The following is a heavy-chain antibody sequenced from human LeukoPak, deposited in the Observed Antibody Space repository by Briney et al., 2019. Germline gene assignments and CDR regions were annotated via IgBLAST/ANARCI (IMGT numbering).Heavy chain of an antibody. J-gene: IGHJ4*02. Sequence: SQTLSLTCTVSGGSIRSYYWSWIRQPAGKGLEWIGRIYASGSTNYNPSVKSRVTMSVDTSKNQFSLTLSSVTAADTAVYYCARLRYDYVWGSYHFDYWGQGTLVTVSS. D-gene: IGHD3-16*02. CDR2: IYASGST. CDR1: GGSIRSYY. V-gene: IGHV4-4*07. CDR3: ARLRYDYVWGSYHFDY.